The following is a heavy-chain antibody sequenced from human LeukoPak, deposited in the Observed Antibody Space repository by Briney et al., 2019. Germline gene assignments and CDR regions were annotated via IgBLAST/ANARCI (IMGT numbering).Heavy chain of an antibody. J-gene: IGHJ4*02. Sequence: AGGSLRLSCAASGFTFTTYSMSWVRQAPGKGLESVSAIRGSGGSTYYADSVKGRFTISRDDSKSTLYLQMNSLRAEDTAVYHCVTFYYDSSGSYVHYWGQGTLVPVSS. CDR3: VTFYYDSSGSYVHY. V-gene: IGHV3-23*01. CDR2: IRGSGGST. D-gene: IGHD3-22*01. CDR1: GFTFTTYS.